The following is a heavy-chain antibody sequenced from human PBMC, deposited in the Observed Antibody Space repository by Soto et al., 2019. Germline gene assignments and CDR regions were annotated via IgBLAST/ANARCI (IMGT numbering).Heavy chain of an antibody. CDR1: GFPFSSYC. Sequence: GGSLSLSCAASGFPFSSYCMHWVRQAPGKGLEWVAVIWYDGSNKYYADSVKGRFTISRDNSKNTLYLQMNSLRAEDTAVYYCASSARTVYYFDYWGQGTLVTVSS. V-gene: IGHV3-33*01. J-gene: IGHJ4*02. D-gene: IGHD4-17*01. CDR3: ASSARTVYYFDY. CDR2: IWYDGSNK.